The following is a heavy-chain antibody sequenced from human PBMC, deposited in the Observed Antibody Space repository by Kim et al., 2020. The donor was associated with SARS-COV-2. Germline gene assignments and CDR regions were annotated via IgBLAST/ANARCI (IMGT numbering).Heavy chain of an antibody. V-gene: IGHV3-74*01. CDR3: ARRQFTSGWYYFDY. J-gene: IGHJ4*02. Sequence: NAESMKGRFTISRDNAKKTLYLRMNGVRAEDTAVYYCARRQFTSGWYYFDYWGQGTLVTVSS. D-gene: IGHD6-19*01.